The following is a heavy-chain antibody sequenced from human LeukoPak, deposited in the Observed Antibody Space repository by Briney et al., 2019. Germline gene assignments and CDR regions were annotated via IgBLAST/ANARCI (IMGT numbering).Heavy chain of an antibody. V-gene: IGHV3-74*01. J-gene: IGHJ4*02. CDR1: GFTFSSYW. CDR3: ATAELGYCSSTSCYTPFGY. CDR2: INSDGSST. Sequence: PGGSLRLSCAASGFTFSSYWMHWVRQAPGKGLVWVSRINSDGSSTSYADSVKGRFTISRDNAKNTLYLQMNSLRAEDTAVYYCATAELGYCSSTSCYTPFGYWGQGTLVTVSS. D-gene: IGHD2-2*02.